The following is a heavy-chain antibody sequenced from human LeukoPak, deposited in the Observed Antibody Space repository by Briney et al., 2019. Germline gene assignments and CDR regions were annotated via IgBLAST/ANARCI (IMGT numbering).Heavy chain of an antibody. D-gene: IGHD5-18*01. CDR2: ISPDSGDT. Sequence: ASVKVSCKASGYTFTDYGISWVRQAPGQGLEWMGWISPDSGDTSFAQKFQGRVTMTTDTSTTTAYMELRSLRSDDTAVHFCAKDHPERYSYGTPFDYWGQGTLVTVSS. V-gene: IGHV1-18*01. CDR1: GYTFTDYG. CDR3: AKDHPERYSYGTPFDY. J-gene: IGHJ4*02.